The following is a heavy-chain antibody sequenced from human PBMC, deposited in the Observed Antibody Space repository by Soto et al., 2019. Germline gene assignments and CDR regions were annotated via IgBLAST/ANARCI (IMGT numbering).Heavy chain of an antibody. J-gene: IGHJ6*02. CDR3: TTDSSIYDFWSGYYLPDYYYYYGMDV. V-gene: IGHV3-15*07. Sequence: GGSLRLSCAASGFTFSNAWMNWVRQAPGKGLEWVGRIKSKTDGGTTDYAAPVKGRFTISRDDSKNTLYLQMNSLKTEDTAVYYCTTDSSIYDFWSGYYLPDYYYYYGMDVWGQGTTVTVSS. CDR1: GFTFSNAW. D-gene: IGHD3-3*01. CDR2: IKSKTDGGTT.